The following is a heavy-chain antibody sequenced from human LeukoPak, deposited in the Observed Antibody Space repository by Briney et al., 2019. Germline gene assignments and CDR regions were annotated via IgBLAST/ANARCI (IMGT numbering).Heavy chain of an antibody. D-gene: IGHD3-22*01. CDR1: GFTFSGSA. Sequence: GGPLRLSCAASGFTFSGSAMHWVRQASGKGLEWVGRIRSKANSYATAYAASVKGRFTISRDDSKNTAYLQMNSLKTEDTAVYYCLGMWLDYDSSGYPLDYWGQGTLVTVSS. V-gene: IGHV3-73*01. J-gene: IGHJ4*02. CDR3: LGMWLDYDSSGYPLDY. CDR2: IRSKANSYAT.